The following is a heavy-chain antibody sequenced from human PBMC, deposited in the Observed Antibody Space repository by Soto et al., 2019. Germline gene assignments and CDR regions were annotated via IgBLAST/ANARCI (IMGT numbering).Heavy chain of an antibody. CDR3: ARGCISTSCYPPPFGMDV. CDR1: GGTFSSYA. CDR2: IIPIFGTA. V-gene: IGHV1-69*12. Sequence: QVQLVQSGAEVKKPGSSVKVSCKASGGTFSSYAISWVRQAPGQGLEWMGGIIPIFGTANYAQKFQGRVTITADXXAXTXDMELGSVRAEDTAVYYCARGCISTSCYPPPFGMDVWGQGTTVTVSS. D-gene: IGHD2-2*01. J-gene: IGHJ6*02.